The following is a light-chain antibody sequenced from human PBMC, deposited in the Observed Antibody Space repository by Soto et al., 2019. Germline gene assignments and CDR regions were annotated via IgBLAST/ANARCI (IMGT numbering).Light chain of an antibody. V-gene: IGKV3-15*01. J-gene: IGKJ1*01. CDR2: RAS. Sequence: EIVMTQSPATLSLSPGERATLSCRASQSVNSSLAWYQQKPGQAPRLLIYRASTRATGIPARFSGSGSGTDFTLTISGLQSEDFAVYSCQQYNDWPRTFGQGTRWIS. CDR1: QSVNSS. CDR3: QQYNDWPRT.